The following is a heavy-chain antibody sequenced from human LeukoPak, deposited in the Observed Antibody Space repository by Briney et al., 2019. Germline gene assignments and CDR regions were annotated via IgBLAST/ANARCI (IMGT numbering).Heavy chain of an antibody. J-gene: IGHJ5*02. Sequence: GASVKVSCKASGYTFTGYYMHWVRQAPGQGLEWMGWINPNSGDTNYAQKFQGRVTMTRDTSISTAYMELSRLRSDDTAVYYCAREMTHDYYDSSGYPGWFDPWGQGTLVTVSS. CDR1: GYTFTGYY. D-gene: IGHD3-22*01. CDR3: AREMTHDYYDSSGYPGWFDP. CDR2: INPNSGDT. V-gene: IGHV1-2*02.